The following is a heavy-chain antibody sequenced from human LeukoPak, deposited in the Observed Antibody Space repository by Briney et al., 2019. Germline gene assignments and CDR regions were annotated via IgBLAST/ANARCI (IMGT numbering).Heavy chain of an antibody. CDR3: ARGAEIAVAGFFDY. V-gene: IGHV1-69*13. J-gene: IGHJ4*02. Sequence: ASVKVSCKASGGTFSSYAISWVRQAPGQGLEWMGGIIPIFGTANYAQKFQGRVTITADESTSTAYMELSSLRPEDTAVYYCARGAEIAVAGFFDYWGQGTLVTVSS. CDR1: GGTFSSYA. D-gene: IGHD6-19*01. CDR2: IIPIFGTA.